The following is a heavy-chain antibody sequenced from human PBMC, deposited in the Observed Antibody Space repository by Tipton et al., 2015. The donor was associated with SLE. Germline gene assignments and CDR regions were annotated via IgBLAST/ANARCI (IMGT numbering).Heavy chain of an antibody. CDR1: GFTFSSYA. CDR2: IYSGASLT. Sequence: SLRLSCAASGFTFSSYAMSWVRQAPGKGLEWVSVIYSGASLTYYADSVKGRFTISRDNSKNTLYLQMNSLRAEDTAVYYCAKISYWGQGTLVTVSS. J-gene: IGHJ4*02. CDR3: AKISY. V-gene: IGHV3-23*03.